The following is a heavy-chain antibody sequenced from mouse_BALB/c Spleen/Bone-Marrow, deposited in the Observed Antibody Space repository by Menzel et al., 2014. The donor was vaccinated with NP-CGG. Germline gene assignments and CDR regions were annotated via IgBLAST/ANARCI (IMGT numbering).Heavy chain of an antibody. CDR3: ASYYYGSSSFAY. Sequence: EVHLVESGAELVKPGASVKLSCTASGFNIKDTYMHWVKQRPEQGLEWIGRFDPANGNTKYDPKFQGKATITADTSSNTAYLQLSSLASEDTAVYYCASYYYGSSSFAYWGQGTLVTVSA. CDR2: FDPANGNT. V-gene: IGHV14-3*02. J-gene: IGHJ3*01. D-gene: IGHD1-1*01. CDR1: GFNIKDTY.